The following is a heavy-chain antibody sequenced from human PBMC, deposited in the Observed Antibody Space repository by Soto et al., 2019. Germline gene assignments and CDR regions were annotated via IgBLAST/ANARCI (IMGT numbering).Heavy chain of an antibody. J-gene: IGHJ4*02. CDR3: AKEGDSSGYYSLLDGRVY. V-gene: IGHV3-30*18. CDR2: ISYDGSNK. CDR1: GFKLSSYG. D-gene: IGHD3-22*01. Sequence: GGSLRLSCAASGFKLSSYGMHWVRQAPGKGLEWVAVISYDGSNKYYADSVKGRFTISRDNSKNTLYLQMKSLRAEDTAVYYCAKEGDSSGYYSLLDGRVYWGQGTLVTVSS.